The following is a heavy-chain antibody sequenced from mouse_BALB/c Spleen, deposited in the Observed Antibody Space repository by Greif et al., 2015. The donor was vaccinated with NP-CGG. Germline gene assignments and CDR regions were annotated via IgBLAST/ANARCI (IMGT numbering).Heavy chain of an antibody. V-gene: IGHV5-12-1*01. CDR1: GFAFSSYD. CDR3: ASHYYGSSYYFDY. Sequence: EVKLVESGGGLVKPGGPLKLSCAASGFAFSSYDMSWVRQTPEKRLEWVAYISSGGGSTYYPDTVKGRFTISRDNAKNTLYLQMSSLKSEDTAMYYCASHYYGSSYYFDYWGQGTTLTVSS. CDR2: ISSGGGST. D-gene: IGHD1-1*01. J-gene: IGHJ2*01.